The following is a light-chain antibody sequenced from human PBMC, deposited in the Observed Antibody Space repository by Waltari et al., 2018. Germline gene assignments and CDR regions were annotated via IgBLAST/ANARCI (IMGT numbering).Light chain of an antibody. CDR3: QQCYHLPS. CDR2: WAS. Sequence: IVMTQSPDSVAVSLGERATIYCRSSQNILSSSDHKNYLVWYQQQPGQPPKLRISWASTRESWVPDRVSGSGSETDFTLTISSLQAEDVAVYYCQQCYHLPSFGGGTRVEIK. V-gene: IGKV4-1*01. CDR1: QNILSSSDHKNY. J-gene: IGKJ4*01.